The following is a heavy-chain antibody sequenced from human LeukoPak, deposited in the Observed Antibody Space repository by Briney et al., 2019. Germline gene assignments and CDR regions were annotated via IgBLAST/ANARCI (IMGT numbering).Heavy chain of an antibody. Sequence: GGSLRLSCAASGFTFSSYAMSWVRQAPGKGLEWVSAISGSGGSTYYADSVKGRFTISRDNSKNTLYLQMNSLRAEDTAVYYCAKDLVRMVRGVIIAHAFDIWGQGTMVTVSS. J-gene: IGHJ3*02. D-gene: IGHD3-10*01. CDR3: AKDLVRMVRGVIIAHAFDI. V-gene: IGHV3-23*01. CDR2: ISGSGGST. CDR1: GFTFSSYA.